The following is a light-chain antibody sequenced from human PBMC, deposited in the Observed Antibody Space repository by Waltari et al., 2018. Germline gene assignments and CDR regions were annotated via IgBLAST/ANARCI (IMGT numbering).Light chain of an antibody. J-gene: IGLJ2*01. CDR2: DVN. CDR1: SSDVGSYNS. CDR3: CSYAGNYLRV. V-gene: IGLV2-11*01. Sequence: QSALTQPRPVSGSPGQSVPISCTGTSSDVGSYNSVSWYQQQPGKAPKVIIYDVNERPSGVPDRFSGSKSGNTASLTISGLQAEDEADYYCCSYAGNYLRVFGGGTKLTVL.